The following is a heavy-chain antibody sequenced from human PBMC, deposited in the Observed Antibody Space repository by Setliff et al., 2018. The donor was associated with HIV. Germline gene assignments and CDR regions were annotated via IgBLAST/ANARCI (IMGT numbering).Heavy chain of an antibody. Sequence: GGSLRLSCAASGFTFSSYGMHWVRQAPGKGLEWVALIWNNGGDKYYADSVKGRFTISRDNSKSTLYLQMNSLRVEDTAVYYCARAIYSGGWYGMDVWGKGTTVTVSS. D-gene: IGHD5-12*01. CDR2: IWNNGGDK. V-gene: IGHV3-33*01. CDR1: GFTFSSYG. CDR3: ARAIYSGGWYGMDV. J-gene: IGHJ6*04.